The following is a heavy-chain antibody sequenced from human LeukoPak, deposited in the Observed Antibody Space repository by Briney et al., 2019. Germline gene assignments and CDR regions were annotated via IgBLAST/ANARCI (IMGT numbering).Heavy chain of an antibody. D-gene: IGHD3-3*01. CDR1: GFTVSSNY. V-gene: IGHV3-53*05. J-gene: IGHJ6*03. CDR2: IYSGGST. Sequence: GGSLRLSCAASGFTVSSNYMSWVRQAPGKGLEWVSVIYSGGSTYYADSVKGRFTISRDNSKNTLYLQMNSLRSEDTAVYYCARGLGVAPLTYYYYYMDVWGKGTTVTVSS. CDR3: ARGLGVAPLTYYYYYMDV.